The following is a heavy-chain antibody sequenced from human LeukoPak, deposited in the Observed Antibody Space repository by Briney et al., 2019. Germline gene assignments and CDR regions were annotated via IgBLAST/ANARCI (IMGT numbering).Heavy chain of an antibody. CDR3: ARLPGSDSYFDF. V-gene: IGHV3-7*03. CDR1: AFTFSRYW. J-gene: IGHJ4*02. CDR2: INQDGSEI. D-gene: IGHD5-12*01. Sequence: GGSLRLSCAASAFTFSRYWMTWVRQAPGKGLEWVANINQDGSEIHYVGSVKGRFTISRDNAKNSLYLEMNSLRAEDTAVYYCARLPGSDSYFDFWGQGTLVTVSS.